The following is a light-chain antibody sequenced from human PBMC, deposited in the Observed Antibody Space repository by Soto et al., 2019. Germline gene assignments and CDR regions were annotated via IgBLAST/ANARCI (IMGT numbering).Light chain of an antibody. CDR2: DTS. V-gene: IGKV3-20*01. CDR1: QGIGDT. Sequence: EVVMTQSPATLSVSPGEGVTLSCRASQGIGDTLAWYQHKPGQTPRLLIYDTSSRATGIPDRFSGSGSGTDFTLTISRLGPEDFAVYYCQQYARSRTFGPGTKVDIK. J-gene: IGKJ3*01. CDR3: QQYARSRT.